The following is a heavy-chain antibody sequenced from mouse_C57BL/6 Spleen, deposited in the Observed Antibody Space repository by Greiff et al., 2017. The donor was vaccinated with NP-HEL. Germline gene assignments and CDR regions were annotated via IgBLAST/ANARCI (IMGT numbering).Heavy chain of an antibody. CDR3: ARGGDSSGYLDY. V-gene: IGHV1-42*01. CDR1: GYSFTGYY. D-gene: IGHD3-2*02. Sequence: EVKLMESGPELVKPGASVKISCKASGYSFTGYYMNWVKQSPEKSLEWIGEINPSTGGTTYNQKFKAKATLTVDKSSSTAYMQLKSMTSEDSAVYYCARGGDSSGYLDYWGQGTTLTVSS. J-gene: IGHJ2*01. CDR2: INPSTGGT.